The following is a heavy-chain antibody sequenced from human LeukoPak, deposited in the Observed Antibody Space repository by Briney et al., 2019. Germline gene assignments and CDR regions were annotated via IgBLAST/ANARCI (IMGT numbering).Heavy chain of an antibody. CDR3: ARAKGVITIFGVGNWFDP. J-gene: IGHJ5*02. V-gene: IGHV4-4*07. Sequence: SETLSLTCTVTGGSISSYYWSWIRQPAGKGLEWIGRIYTSGSTNYNPSLKSRVTISVDTSKNQFSLKLSSVTAADTAVYYCARAKGVITIFGVGNWFDPWGQGTLVTVSS. D-gene: IGHD3-3*01. CDR1: GGSISSYY. CDR2: IYTSGST.